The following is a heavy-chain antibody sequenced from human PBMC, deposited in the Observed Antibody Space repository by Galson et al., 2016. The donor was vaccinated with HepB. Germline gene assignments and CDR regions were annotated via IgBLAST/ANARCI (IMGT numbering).Heavy chain of an antibody. D-gene: IGHD3-9*01. CDR2: INHVGGER. J-gene: IGHJ4*02. V-gene: IGHV3-7*01. Sequence: SLRLSCAASGFSFSSYWMSWVRQAPGKGLEWVANINHVGGERNYVDSVRGRFTISRDDAKTSLFLQMNSLRVDDTAVYYCAREFDISFQYWGQGVLVTVSS. CDR3: AREFDISFQY. CDR1: GFSFSSYW.